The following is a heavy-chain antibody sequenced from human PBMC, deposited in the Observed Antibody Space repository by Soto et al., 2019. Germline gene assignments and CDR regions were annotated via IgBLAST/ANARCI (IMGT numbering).Heavy chain of an antibody. J-gene: IGHJ4*02. CDR1: GFTFSSYS. V-gene: IGHV3-48*02. CDR3: ASPEVALNY. D-gene: IGHD2-15*01. CDR2: ITRSGITT. Sequence: GGSLRLSCAASGFTFSSYSMNWVRQAPGKGLEWVSTITRSGITTYYADSVKGRFTISRDNAKKSLYLQMNSLRDEDTAVYYCASPEVALNYWGQGTLVTVSS.